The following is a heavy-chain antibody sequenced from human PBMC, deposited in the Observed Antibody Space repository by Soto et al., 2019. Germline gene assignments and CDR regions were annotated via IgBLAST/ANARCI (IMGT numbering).Heavy chain of an antibody. V-gene: IGHV3-30-3*01. Sequence: GSLRLSCAASGFTFSSYAMHWVRQAPGKGLGWVAVISYDGSNKYYADSVKGRFTISRDNSKNTLYLQMNSLRAEDTAVYYCARDQDSSSWYGYYYYGMDVWGQGTTVTVSS. CDR2: ISYDGSNK. J-gene: IGHJ6*02. D-gene: IGHD6-13*01. CDR1: GFTFSSYA. CDR3: ARDQDSSSWYGYYYYGMDV.